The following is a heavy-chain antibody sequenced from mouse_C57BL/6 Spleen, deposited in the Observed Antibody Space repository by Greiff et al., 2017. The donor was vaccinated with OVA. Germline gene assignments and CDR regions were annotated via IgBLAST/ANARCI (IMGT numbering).Heavy chain of an antibody. J-gene: IGHJ2*01. V-gene: IGHV10-1*01. Sequence: EVQGVESGGGLVQPKGSLKLSCAASGFSFNTYAMNWVRQAPGKGLEWVARIRSKSNNYATYYTDSVKDRFTISRDDSESMLYLQMNNLKTEDTAMYYCVRHLNWDGAFDYWGQGTTLTVSS. CDR1: GFSFNTYA. D-gene: IGHD4-1*01. CDR3: VRHLNWDGAFDY. CDR2: IRSKSNNYAT.